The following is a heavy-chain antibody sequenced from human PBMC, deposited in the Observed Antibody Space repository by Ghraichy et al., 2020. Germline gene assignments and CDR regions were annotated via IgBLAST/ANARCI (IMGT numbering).Heavy chain of an antibody. J-gene: IGHJ4*02. CDR3: AKVLLFCSGGNCYRNFDY. CDR1: GFTFTTYA. CDR2: ISSGGGT. V-gene: IGHV3-23*01. D-gene: IGHD2-15*01. Sequence: GGSLRLSCAASGFTFTTYAMSWVRQAPGKGLDWVSLISSGGGTYYAYSVKGRFTISRDNSKNTLSLKMNSLRAEDTAVYYCAKVLLFCSGGNCYRNFDYWGRGTLVTVSS.